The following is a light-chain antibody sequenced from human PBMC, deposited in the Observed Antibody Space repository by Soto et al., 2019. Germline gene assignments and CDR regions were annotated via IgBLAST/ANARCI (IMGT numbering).Light chain of an antibody. J-gene: IGKJ1*01. V-gene: IGKV4-1*01. CDR3: QQYYNTPWT. CDR1: QSVLYSSNNKNC. CDR2: WTS. Sequence: DIVMTQSPDSLAVSLGERATINCKSSQSVLYSSNNKNCLAWYQQKPGQPPKLLIYWTSTRESGVPGRFSGSGSGTYFTLTISSLQAEDVAVYYCQQYYNTPWTFGQGTKVEIK.